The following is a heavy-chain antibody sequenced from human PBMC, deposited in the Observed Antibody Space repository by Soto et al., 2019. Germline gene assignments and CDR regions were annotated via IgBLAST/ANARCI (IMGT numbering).Heavy chain of an antibody. J-gene: IGHJ4*02. CDR2: IYYSGST. Sequence: QVQLQESGPGLVKPSQTLSLTCTVSGGSISSGGYYWSWIRQHPGKGLEWIGYIYYSGSTYYNPSRKRRVARSVDTSTHQLSLKLSSVAAADTAVYYRAPGRLFFRGLFDYWGQGTLVTVSS. CDR1: GGSISSGGYY. D-gene: IGHD3-10*01. CDR3: APGRLFFRGLFDY. V-gene: IGHV4-31*03.